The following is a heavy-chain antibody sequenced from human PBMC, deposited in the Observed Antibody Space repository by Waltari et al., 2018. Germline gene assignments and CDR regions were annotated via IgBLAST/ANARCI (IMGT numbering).Heavy chain of an antibody. Sequence: QVQLQQWGAGLFKPSETLSLTCAVYGGSFSGYYWSGIRQPPGKGLEWIGEINHSGSTNYNPSLKSRVTISVDTSKNQFSLKLSSVTAADTAVYYCARGNSSSWFPPSFDYWGQGTLVTVSS. J-gene: IGHJ4*02. CDR1: GGSFSGYY. D-gene: IGHD6-13*01. V-gene: IGHV4-34*01. CDR2: INHSGST. CDR3: ARGNSSSWFPPSFDY.